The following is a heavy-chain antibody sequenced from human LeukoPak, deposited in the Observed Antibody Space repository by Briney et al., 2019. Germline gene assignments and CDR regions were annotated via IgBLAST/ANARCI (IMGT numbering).Heavy chain of an antibody. V-gene: IGHV3-20*04. CDR3: ARLRVVWDLDDAFDI. J-gene: IGHJ3*02. Sequence: GGSLRLSCAASGFTFSSHGITWVRQAPGEWRDWVSGINWTGGSTAYADSVKGRFTISRDNAKNSLYLQMNSLRAEDTALYYCARLRVVWDLDDAFDIWGQGTMVIVSS. CDR1: GFTFSSHG. D-gene: IGHD1-26*01. CDR2: INWTGGST.